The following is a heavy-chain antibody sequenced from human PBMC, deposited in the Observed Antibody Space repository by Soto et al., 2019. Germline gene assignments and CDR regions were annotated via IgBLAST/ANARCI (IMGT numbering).Heavy chain of an antibody. J-gene: IGHJ6*02. Sequence: QVQLVQSGAEVKKPGASVKVSCKASGYTFTSYGISWVRQAPGQGLEWMGWISAYNGNTNYAQKLQGRVTMTTDTATSTAYMELRSLRSDDTAVYYCARDLVALFRPSYYYYGMDVWGQGTTVTVSS. D-gene: IGHD2-21*01. CDR1: GYTFTSYG. CDR3: ARDLVALFRPSYYYYGMDV. CDR2: ISAYNGNT. V-gene: IGHV1-18*01.